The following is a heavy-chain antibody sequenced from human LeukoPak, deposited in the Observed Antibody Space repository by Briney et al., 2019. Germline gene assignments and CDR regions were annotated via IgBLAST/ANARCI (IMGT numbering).Heavy chain of an antibody. J-gene: IGHJ5*02. CDR3: ARHHSSGWGPGWFDP. D-gene: IGHD6-19*01. V-gene: IGHV4-34*09. CDR1: GGSFSGYY. CDR2: INHSGST. Sequence: PSETLSLTCAVYGGSFSGYYWSWIRQPPGKGLEWIGEINHSGSTYYNPSLKSRVTVSVDTSKNQFSLKLSSVTAADTAVYYCARHHSSGWGPGWFDPWGQGTLVTVSS.